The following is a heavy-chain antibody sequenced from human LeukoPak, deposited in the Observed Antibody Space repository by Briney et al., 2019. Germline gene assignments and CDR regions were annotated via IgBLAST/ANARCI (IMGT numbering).Heavy chain of an antibody. CDR3: VKDFYGSGSPPHFDF. V-gene: IGHV3-30*18. CDR2: ISFDGYHQ. J-gene: IGHJ4*02. Sequence: GGSLRLSCAASGFTFRSFAMHWVRQAPGKGLEWVALISFDGYHQFYVDSVNGRFIISRDNAKNTFYLQMNSLRVEDTALYYCVKDFYGSGSPPHFDFWGQGPLVPVS. CDR1: GFTFRSFA. D-gene: IGHD3-10*01.